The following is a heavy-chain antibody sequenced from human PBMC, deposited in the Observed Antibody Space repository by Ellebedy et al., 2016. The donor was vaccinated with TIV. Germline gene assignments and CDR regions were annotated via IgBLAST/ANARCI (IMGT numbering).Heavy chain of an antibody. V-gene: IGHV3-48*04. CDR2: ISHSSITI. CDR3: ARDMGWGNEQINDAFDI. Sequence: GESLKISCAAYGFTFTPYSMNWVRQAPGQGLEWVSYISHSSITIKYADSVKGRFTVSRDNAKNSLFLQMNSLRAEDTAVYYCARDMGWGNEQINDAFDIWGQGTMVTVSS. D-gene: IGHD7-27*01. CDR1: GFTFTPYS. J-gene: IGHJ3*02.